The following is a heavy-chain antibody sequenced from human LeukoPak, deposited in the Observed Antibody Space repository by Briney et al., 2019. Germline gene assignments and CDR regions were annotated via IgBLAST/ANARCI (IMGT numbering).Heavy chain of an antibody. D-gene: IGHD3-3*01. J-gene: IGHJ4*02. V-gene: IGHV3-23*01. CDR2: ISGSGGST. CDR1: GFTFSSYA. Sequence: PGGSLRLSCAASGFTFSSYAMSWVRQAPGKGLEWVSAISGSGGSTYYADSVKGRFTISRDNSKNTLYLQMNSLRAEDTAVYYCAKDLEYYDFWSGYAFDYWGQGTLVTVSS. CDR3: AKDLEYYDFWSGYAFDY.